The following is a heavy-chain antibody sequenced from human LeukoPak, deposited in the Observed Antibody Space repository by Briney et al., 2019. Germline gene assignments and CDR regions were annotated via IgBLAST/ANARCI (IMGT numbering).Heavy chain of an antibody. CDR2: ISHDGSNK. CDR3: ARVPAATRYYYFDY. J-gene: IGHJ4*02. D-gene: IGHD2-2*01. CDR1: GFTFSTHG. Sequence: GRSLRLSCAASGFTFSTHGMYWVRQAPGKGLEWVALISHDGSNKYYADSVRGRFTISRDNSKNTLYLQMNSLRAEDTAVYYCARVPAATRYYYFDYWGQGTLVTVSS. V-gene: IGHV3-30*03.